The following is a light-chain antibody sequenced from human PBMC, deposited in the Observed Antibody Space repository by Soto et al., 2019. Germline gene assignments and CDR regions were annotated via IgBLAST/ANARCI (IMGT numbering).Light chain of an antibody. J-gene: IGKJ2*01. CDR1: QGFGNS. CDR3: QKYNSAPYT. CDR2: SAS. V-gene: IGKV1-27*01. Sequence: DIQMTQSPSSLSASVGDRVTITCRASQGFGNSLAWFQQKAGSIPKLLIYSASTLQSGVPSRFSGSGSGTHFTLTISSLQPEDVATYYCQKYNSAPYTFGQGNKLEIK.